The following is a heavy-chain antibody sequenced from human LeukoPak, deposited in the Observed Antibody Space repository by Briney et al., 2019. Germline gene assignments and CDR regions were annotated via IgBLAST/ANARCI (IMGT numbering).Heavy chain of an antibody. CDR2: ISGYNGNT. V-gene: IGHV1-18*01. CDR1: GYTFTNYD. CDR3: ARFTPRLTREKFDY. J-gene: IGHJ4*02. D-gene: IGHD2-2*01. Sequence: ASVKVSCKASGYTFTNYDINWVRQAPGQGLEWMGRISGYNGNTKYAQKLQGRVTMTTDTSASTAYMGLRSLRSDDTAVYYCARFTPRLTREKFDYWGQGTLVTVSS.